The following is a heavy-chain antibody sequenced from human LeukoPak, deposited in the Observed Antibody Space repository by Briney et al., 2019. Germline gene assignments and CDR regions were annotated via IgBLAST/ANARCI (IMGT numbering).Heavy chain of an antibody. V-gene: IGHV4-59*12. D-gene: IGHD3-10*01. CDR2: IYYSGST. J-gene: IGHJ3*02. Sequence: SETLSLTCTVSGGSISSYYWSWIRQPPGKGLEWIGYIYYSGSTNYNPSLKSRVTISVDTSKNQFSLKLSSVTAADTAVYYCAREKGSGSLRGAFDIWGQGTMVTVSS. CDR1: GGSISSYY. CDR3: AREKGSGSLRGAFDI.